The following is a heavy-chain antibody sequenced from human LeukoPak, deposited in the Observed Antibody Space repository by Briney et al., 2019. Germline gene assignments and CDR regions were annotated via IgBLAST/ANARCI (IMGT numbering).Heavy chain of an antibody. CDR2: IWYDGSNK. J-gene: IGHJ4*02. Sequence: GGSLRLPCAVSAFTFSSYGMPWVRQAPGKGLEWVAVIWYDGSNKYYADSVKGRFTISRDNSKNTLYLQMNSLRTEDTAVYYCARDQAYFDYWGQGTLDTVSS. CDR3: ARDQAYFDY. CDR1: AFTFSSYG. V-gene: IGHV3-33*01.